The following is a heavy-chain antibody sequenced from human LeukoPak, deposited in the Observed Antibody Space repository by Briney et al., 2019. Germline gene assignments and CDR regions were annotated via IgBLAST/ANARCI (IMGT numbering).Heavy chain of an antibody. D-gene: IGHD3-9*01. J-gene: IGHJ5*02. CDR3: ARECYDILTGYWGTGWFDP. Sequence: GGSLRLSCAASRFTFSSYSMSWIRQAPGKGLEWVSYISSSGSTIYYADSVKGRFTISRDNAKNSLYLQMNSLRAEDTAVYYCARECYDILTGYWGTGWFDPWGQGTLVTVSS. CDR2: ISSSGSTI. CDR1: RFTFSSYS. V-gene: IGHV3-48*04.